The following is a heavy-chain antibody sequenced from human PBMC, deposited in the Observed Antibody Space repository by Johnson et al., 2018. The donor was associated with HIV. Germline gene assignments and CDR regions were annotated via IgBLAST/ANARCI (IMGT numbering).Heavy chain of an antibody. Sequence: MLLVESGGGVVQPGRSLRLSCAASGFTFSSYGMHWVRQAPGKGLEWVSYISSSGSTIYYADSMKGRFTISRDNAKNTLYLQMNSLRAEDTAVYYCAKEQLLRAFDIWGQGTMVTVSS. J-gene: IGHJ3*02. V-gene: IGHV3-48*04. CDR2: ISSSGSTI. CDR1: GFTFSSYG. D-gene: IGHD2-15*01. CDR3: AKEQLLRAFDI.